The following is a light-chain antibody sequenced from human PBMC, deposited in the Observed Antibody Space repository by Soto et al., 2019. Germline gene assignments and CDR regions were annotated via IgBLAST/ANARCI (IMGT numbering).Light chain of an antibody. CDR2: EDT. CDR1: SSDVGSYNL. Sequence: QAVVTQPASVSGSPGQSITISCTGTSSDVGSYNLVSWYQQHPGKAPKLMIYEDTKRPSGVSNRFSGSKSGNTASLTISGLQAEDEADYYCSSYAGSNTYVVFGGGTQLTVL. CDR3: SSYAGSNTYVV. V-gene: IGLV2-23*01. J-gene: IGLJ2*01.